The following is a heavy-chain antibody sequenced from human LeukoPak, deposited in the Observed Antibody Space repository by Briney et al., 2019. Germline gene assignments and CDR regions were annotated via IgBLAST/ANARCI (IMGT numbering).Heavy chain of an antibody. J-gene: IGHJ6*03. Sequence: GGSLRLSCTASGFTFSSYARNWVRQAPGKGLEWVSSNAAGCLFTYYAASVKGRFTIFRYSSRTTLYLQMNSLRADDRAVDYCAKDLDYTTYGYYIDFGGWGTGTTVTVSS. D-gene: IGHD4-17*01. CDR3: AKDLDYTTYGYYIDFGG. V-gene: IGHV3-23*01. CDR1: GFTFSSYA. CDR2: NAAGCLFT.